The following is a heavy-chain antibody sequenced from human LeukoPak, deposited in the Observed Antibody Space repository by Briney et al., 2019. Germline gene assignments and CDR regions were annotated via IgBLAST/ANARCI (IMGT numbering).Heavy chain of an antibody. D-gene: IGHD2-21*02. CDR1: GASLSTSPYY. CDR2: VYYSGRT. J-gene: IGHJ3*01. CDR3: ARHGPVVTATDAFDL. V-gene: IGHV4-39*01. Sequence: SETLSLTCSVSGASLSTSPYYWGWIRQPPGRGLEWIGSVYYSGRTDYNPSLKSRVTISVDTSKNQLSLSLNSVTAADTAVYYCARHGPVVTATDAFDLWGQGTMVTVSS.